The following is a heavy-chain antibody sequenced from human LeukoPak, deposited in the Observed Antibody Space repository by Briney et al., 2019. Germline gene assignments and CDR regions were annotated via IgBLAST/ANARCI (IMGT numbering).Heavy chain of an antibody. Sequence: GASVKVSCKVSGYTLTELSMHWVRQATGQGLEWMGWMNPNSGNTGYAQKFQGRVTMTRNTSISTAYMELSSLRSEDTAVYYCARVLPGSGINDAFDIWGQGTMVTVSS. J-gene: IGHJ3*02. D-gene: IGHD3-10*01. V-gene: IGHV1-8*01. CDR3: ARVLPGSGINDAFDI. CDR2: MNPNSGNT. CDR1: GYTLTELS.